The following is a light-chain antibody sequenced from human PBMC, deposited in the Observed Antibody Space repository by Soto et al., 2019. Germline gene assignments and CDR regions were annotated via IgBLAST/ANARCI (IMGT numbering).Light chain of an antibody. CDR1: QSVLYSSNNKNY. CDR3: QQYYSTPWT. J-gene: IGKJ1*01. Sequence: DIVMTQSPDSLAVSLGARATINCKSSQSVLYSSNNKNYFAWYQQKPGQPPKLLIYWASTRESGVPDRFSCSGYGTDFTLTISSLRAEDVAVYYCQQYYSTPWTFGQGTKGQMK. CDR2: WAS. V-gene: IGKV4-1*01.